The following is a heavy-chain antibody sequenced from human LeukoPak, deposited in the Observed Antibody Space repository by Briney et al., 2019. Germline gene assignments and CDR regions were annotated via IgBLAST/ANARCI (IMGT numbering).Heavy chain of an antibody. CDR3: ARTTYYYDSRGYTFDY. CDR2: IYPGDSDT. Sequence: GESLKISFKGSGYSFTNYWIGWVRQMPGKGLEWMGIIYPGDSDTRYSPSFQGQVTISADKSISTAYLQWSSLKASDTAMYYCARTTYYYDSRGYTFDYWGQGTLDTVSS. V-gene: IGHV5-51*01. CDR1: GYSFTNYW. D-gene: IGHD3-22*01. J-gene: IGHJ4*02.